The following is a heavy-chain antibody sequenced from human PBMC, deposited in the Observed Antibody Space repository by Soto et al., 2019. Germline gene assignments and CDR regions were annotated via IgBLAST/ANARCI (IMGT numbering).Heavy chain of an antibody. V-gene: IGHV5-51*01. CDR2: VYPGDSDT. CDR1: GYIFTDFW. J-gene: IGHJ6*02. D-gene: IGHD2-2*01. CDR3: ARPLSVPSTSGAYYYYGVDV. Sequence: GASLKISCKASGYIFTDFWIGWVRQMPGKGLEWMGLVYPGDSDTKYRPSFQGQVTISADKSITTAYLQWNSLKASDTAIYYCARPLSVPSTSGAYYYYGVDVWGQGTTVTVSS.